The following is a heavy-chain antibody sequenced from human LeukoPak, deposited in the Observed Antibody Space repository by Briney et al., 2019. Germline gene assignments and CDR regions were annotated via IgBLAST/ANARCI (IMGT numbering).Heavy chain of an antibody. CDR3: ARDGPGDVGFDY. V-gene: IGHV4-59*01. D-gene: IGHD7-27*01. Sequence: SETLSLTCTVSRGSISNYYWGWIRQPPGKGLEWIGFFSYSGSTNYNPSPKSRVTISVDTSKNQFSLKLTSVTAADTAVYYCARDGPGDVGFDYWGQGTLVTVSS. J-gene: IGHJ4*02. CDR2: FSYSGST. CDR1: RGSISNYY.